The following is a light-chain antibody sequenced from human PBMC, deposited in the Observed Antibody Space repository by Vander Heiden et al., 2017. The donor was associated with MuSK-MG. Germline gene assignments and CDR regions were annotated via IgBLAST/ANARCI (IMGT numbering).Light chain of an antibody. CDR1: SSDVVGYNL. Sequence: QSALTQPASVSGSPGQSITISCTGTSSDVVGYNLVSWYQHHPGKAPKLMLYEGSKRTAGVANSFSGSKSGNTASLTISGRKAEDEADYYCCADAGSSTFVFGTGTKVTVL. CDR3: CADAGSSTFV. V-gene: IGLV2-23*01. CDR2: EGS. J-gene: IGLJ1*01.